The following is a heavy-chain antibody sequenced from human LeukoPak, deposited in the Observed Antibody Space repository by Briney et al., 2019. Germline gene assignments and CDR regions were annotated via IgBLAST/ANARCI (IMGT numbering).Heavy chain of an antibody. J-gene: IGHJ3*02. CDR2: IYPGDSDT. Sequence: GESLKISCKGSGYSFTNYWIGWVRQMPGKGLEWMGIIYPGDSDTRYSPSFQGQVTISDDKSISTAYLQWSSLKASDTAMYYCARHHASITGDDAFDIWGQGTMVTVSS. CDR1: GYSFTNYW. CDR3: ARHHASITGDDAFDI. V-gene: IGHV5-51*01. D-gene: IGHD1-14*01.